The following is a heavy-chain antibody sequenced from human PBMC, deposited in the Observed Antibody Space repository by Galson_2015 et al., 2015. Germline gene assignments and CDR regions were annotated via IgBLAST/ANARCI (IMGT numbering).Heavy chain of an antibody. J-gene: IGHJ4*02. D-gene: IGHD1-26*01. V-gene: IGHV3-23*01. CDR1: GFTFTSYA. CDR2: IGVRGGRT. Sequence: SLRLSCAASGFTFTSYAMSWVRQSPGKGLEWVSSIGVRGGRTYYADSVKGRFTVSRDDSKNTLYLQMNNVRADDTAVYYCAKADGSGTFINYIEYWGQGTPVTVSS. CDR3: AKADGSGTFINYIEY.